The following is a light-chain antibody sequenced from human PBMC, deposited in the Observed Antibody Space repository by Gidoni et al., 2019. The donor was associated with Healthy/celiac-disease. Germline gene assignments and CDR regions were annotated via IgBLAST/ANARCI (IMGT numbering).Light chain of an antibody. J-gene: IGLJ2*01. CDR2: DVS. V-gene: IGLV2-11*01. CDR1: SSVVGGYNY. CDR3: CSYAGSYTPV. Sequence: QSALTQPRSVSGSPGQSVTISCTGTSSVVGGYNYVSWYQQHPGKAPKLMIYDVSKRPSGVPDRFSGSKSGNTASLTISGLQAEDEADYYCCSYAGSYTPVFGGGTKLTVL.